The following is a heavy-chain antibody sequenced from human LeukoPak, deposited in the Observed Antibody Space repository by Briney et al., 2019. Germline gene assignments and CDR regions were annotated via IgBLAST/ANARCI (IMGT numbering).Heavy chain of an antibody. Sequence: GGSLRLSCAASGFTFSSYNMNWVRQAPGKGLEWVSSISSGSSYIYYADSVKGRFTISRDNAKNSLYLQMNSLRAEDTAVYYCARDRYYASGSYNWFDPWGQGTLVTVSS. CDR2: ISSGSSYI. CDR3: ARDRYYASGSYNWFDP. CDR1: GFTFSSYN. J-gene: IGHJ5*02. V-gene: IGHV3-21*04. D-gene: IGHD3-10*01.